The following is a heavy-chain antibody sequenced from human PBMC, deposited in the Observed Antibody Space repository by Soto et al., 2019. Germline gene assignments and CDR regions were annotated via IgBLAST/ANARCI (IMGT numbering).Heavy chain of an antibody. V-gene: IGHV3-7*01. CDR2: IKEDGSQK. Sequence: PGGSLRLCCVASGFGYRGYWMRCVRQTPGKGLEFLATIKEDGSQKFYEEYVEGRFTISRDNSKNMLYLQMISLRADDTAVYYCAKDPLYDSSGYYSVDYWGQGT. D-gene: IGHD3-22*01. CDR3: AKDPLYDSSGYYSVDY. CDR1: GFGYRGYW. J-gene: IGHJ4*02.